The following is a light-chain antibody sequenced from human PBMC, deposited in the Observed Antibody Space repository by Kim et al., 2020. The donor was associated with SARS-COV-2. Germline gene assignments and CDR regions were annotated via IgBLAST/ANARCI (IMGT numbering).Light chain of an antibody. CDR1: QSVSSNS. CDR2: GAS. Sequence: SPGERAPISCRASQSVSSNSLAWYQQKPGQAPRLFIYGASSRAAGIPDRFSGSGSGTDFTLTISRLEPEDIAVYYCQHYGISPMYTFGQGTKLEI. V-gene: IGKV3-20*01. J-gene: IGKJ2*01. CDR3: QHYGISPMYT.